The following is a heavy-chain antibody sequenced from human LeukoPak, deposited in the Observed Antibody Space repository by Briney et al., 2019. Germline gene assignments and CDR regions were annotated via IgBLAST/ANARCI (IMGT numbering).Heavy chain of an antibody. Sequence: SVKVSCKASGGTFSSYAISWVRQAPGQGLEWMGGIIPIFGTANYAQKFQGRVTMTEDTSTDTAYMELSSLRSEDTAVYYCATGLVGATTGDAFDIWGQGTMVTVSS. CDR2: IIPIFGTA. CDR1: GGTFSSYA. V-gene: IGHV1-69*06. CDR3: ATGLVGATTGDAFDI. D-gene: IGHD1-26*01. J-gene: IGHJ3*02.